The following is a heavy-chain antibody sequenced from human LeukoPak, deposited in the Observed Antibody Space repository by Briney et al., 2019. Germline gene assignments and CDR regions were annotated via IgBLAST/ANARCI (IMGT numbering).Heavy chain of an antibody. D-gene: IGHD1-26*01. CDR2: INPSGGST. CDR3: ARDSPISGSYYGGLGY. CDR1: RYTFTSYY. V-gene: IGHV1-46*01. Sequence: ASVKVSCKASRYTFTSYYMHWVRQAPGQGLEWMGIINPSGGSTSYAQKFQGRVTMTRDTSTSTVYMELSSLRSEDTAVYYCARDSPISGSYYGGLGYWGQGTLVTVSS. J-gene: IGHJ4*02.